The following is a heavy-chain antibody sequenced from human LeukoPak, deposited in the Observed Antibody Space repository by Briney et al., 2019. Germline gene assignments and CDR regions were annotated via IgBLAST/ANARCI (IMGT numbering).Heavy chain of an antibody. D-gene: IGHD4-17*01. CDR3: ARENGRTVTRGFDY. CDR2: IYYSGST. J-gene: IGHJ4*02. V-gene: IGHV4-31*03. CDR1: GGSISSGSYY. Sequence: SETLSLTCTVSGGSISSGSYYWSWIRQHPGQGLEWIGYIYYSGSTYYNPSLKSRVTISVDTSKNQFSLKLSSVTAADAAVYYCARENGRTVTRGFDYWGQGTLVTVSS.